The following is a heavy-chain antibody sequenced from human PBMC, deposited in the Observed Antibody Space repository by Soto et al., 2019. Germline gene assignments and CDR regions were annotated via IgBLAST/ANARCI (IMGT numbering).Heavy chain of an antibody. V-gene: IGHV3-33*01. CDR2: IWYDGSNK. Sequence: QVQLVESGGGVVQPGRSLRLSCAASGFTFSSYGMHWVRQAPGKGLEWVAVIWYDGSNKYYADSVKGRFTISRDNSKNTLYLQMNSLRAEDPAVSYCGRDRRGYSSNGFVPRGQGALVTVSS. CDR3: GRDRRGYSSNGFVP. CDR1: GFTFSSYG. J-gene: IGHJ5*02. D-gene: IGHD6-19*01.